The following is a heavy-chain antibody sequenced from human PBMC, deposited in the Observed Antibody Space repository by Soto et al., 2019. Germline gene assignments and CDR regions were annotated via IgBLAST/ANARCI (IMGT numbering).Heavy chain of an antibody. CDR2: ISDRGTT. CDR3: ARHTKYYHGSGPVTH. D-gene: IGHD3-10*01. J-gene: IGHJ4*02. Sequence: PSETLSLTCTVSGGSISSGDLYWGWIRQHPGKGLEWVGYISDRGTTYYNPSLKSRVTIAADTSMNQFSLNLKLVTAADTAVYYCARHTKYYHGSGPVTHWGQGTLVTVSS. V-gene: IGHV4-31*03. CDR1: GGSISSGDLY.